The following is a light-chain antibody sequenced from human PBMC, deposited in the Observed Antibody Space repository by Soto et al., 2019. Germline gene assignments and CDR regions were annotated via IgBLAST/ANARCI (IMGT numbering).Light chain of an antibody. Sequence: EIVLTQSPGTLSLSPGERATLSCRASQSVRSRYLAWYQQKPGQAPRLLIYGSSSRPPGIPDRVSGSGSGTEFTLTISRLEPEDFGVYYCQQYGTSPQTFGQGTKVEI. CDR1: QSVRSRY. CDR3: QQYGTSPQT. J-gene: IGKJ1*01. CDR2: GSS. V-gene: IGKV3-20*01.